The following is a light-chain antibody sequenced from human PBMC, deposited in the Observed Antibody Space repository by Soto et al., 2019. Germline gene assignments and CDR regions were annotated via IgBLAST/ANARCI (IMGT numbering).Light chain of an antibody. J-gene: IGLJ1*01. V-gene: IGLV2-23*01. Sequence: QSALTQSPSASGSPGQSVTISCTGTSSDIGGYNSVSWYQQHPGKAPKVMIYEGSKRPSGVSNRFSGSKSGNTASLTISGLQAEDEADYYCCSYAGSSTYVFGTGTKVTVL. CDR2: EGS. CDR3: CSYAGSSTYV. CDR1: SSDIGGYNS.